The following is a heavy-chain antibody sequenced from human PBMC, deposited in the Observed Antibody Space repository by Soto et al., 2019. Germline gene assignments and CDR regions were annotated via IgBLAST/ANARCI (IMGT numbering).Heavy chain of an antibody. CDR1: GYTFTTYG. Sequence: QVQLVQSGAEVKKPGASVKVSCKASGYTFTTYGMSWVRQAPGQGLDWMGWISTYNGNTKYAERLQGRVTMTTDTTTRTAYMELRSLRSDDTAVYYCARGPTDYYDNSGDYFLDYWGQGTRVTVPS. D-gene: IGHD3-22*01. CDR2: ISTYNGNT. CDR3: ARGPTDYYDNSGDYFLDY. V-gene: IGHV1-18*01. J-gene: IGHJ4*02.